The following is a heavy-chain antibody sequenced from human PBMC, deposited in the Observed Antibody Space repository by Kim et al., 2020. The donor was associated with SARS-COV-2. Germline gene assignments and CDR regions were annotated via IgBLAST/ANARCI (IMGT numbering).Heavy chain of an antibody. V-gene: IGHV5-10-1*01. CDR1: GYSFTSYW. Sequence: GESLKISCKGSGYSFTSYWISWVRQMPGKGLEWMGRIDPSDSYTNYSPSFQGHVTISADKSISTAYLQWSSLKASDTAMYYCARHGFKSVDIVARTRYYGMDGWGQGTTVTVS. D-gene: IGHD5-12*01. CDR2: IDPSDSYT. CDR3: ARHGFKSVDIVARTRYYGMDG. J-gene: IGHJ6*02.